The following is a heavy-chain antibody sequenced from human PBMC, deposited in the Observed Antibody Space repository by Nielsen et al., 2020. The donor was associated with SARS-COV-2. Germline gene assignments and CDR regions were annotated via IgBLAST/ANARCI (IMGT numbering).Heavy chain of an antibody. D-gene: IGHD6-19*01. CDR1: GGSISSNNW. CDR3: ARTPWGDTTGWFGLDY. CDR2: IYHRGST. J-gene: IGHJ4*02. Sequence: SETLSLTCTVSGGSISSNNWWSWVRQPPGKGLEWIGEIYHRGSTNYSPSLKTRVTISVDKSKNQFSLELRSVTAADTAVYYCARTPWGDTTGWFGLDYWSQGSLVTVSS. V-gene: IGHV4-4*02.